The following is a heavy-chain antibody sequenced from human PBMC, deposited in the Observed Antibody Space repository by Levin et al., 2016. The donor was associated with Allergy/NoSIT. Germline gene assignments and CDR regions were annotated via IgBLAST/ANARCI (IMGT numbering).Heavy chain of an antibody. D-gene: IGHD1-1*01. J-gene: IGHJ3*02. V-gene: IGHV3-7*03. Sequence: GESLKISCAASGFTFSHFYMTWVRQPPGKGLEWVATIKEDGSDKFYVDSVKGRFTISRDNADNSLHLQMNALRVEDTAVYYCTRDPDPSGTDAYDIWGQGTLVSVSS. CDR1: GFTFSHFY. CDR3: TRDPDPSGTDAYDI. CDR2: IKEDGSDK.